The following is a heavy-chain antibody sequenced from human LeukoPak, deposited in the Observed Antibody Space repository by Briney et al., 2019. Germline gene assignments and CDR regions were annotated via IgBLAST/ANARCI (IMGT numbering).Heavy chain of an antibody. CDR1: GGSFSSYY. CDR2: INHSGST. D-gene: IGHD6-6*01. V-gene: IGHV4-34*01. CDR3: ARRSYSSSSGPFDY. J-gene: IGHJ4*02. Sequence: SETLSLTCAVYGGSFSSYYWSWIRQPPGKGLEWIGEINHSGSTNYNPSLKSRVTISVDTSKNQFSLKLSSVPAADTAVYYCARRSYSSSSGPFDYWGQGTLVTVSS.